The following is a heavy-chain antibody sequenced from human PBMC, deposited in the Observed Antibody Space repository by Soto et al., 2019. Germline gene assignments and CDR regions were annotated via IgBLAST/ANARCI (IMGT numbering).Heavy chain of an antibody. CDR2: INAGNGNT. Sequence: GASVKVSCKASGYTFTSYAMHWVRQAPGQRLEWMGWINAGNGNTKYSQKFQGRVTITRDTSASTAYMELSSLRSEDTAVYYCARDSSSGRSNWFDPWGQGTLVPVSS. CDR1: GYTFTSYA. D-gene: IGHD6-13*01. V-gene: IGHV1-3*01. CDR3: ARDSSSGRSNWFDP. J-gene: IGHJ5*02.